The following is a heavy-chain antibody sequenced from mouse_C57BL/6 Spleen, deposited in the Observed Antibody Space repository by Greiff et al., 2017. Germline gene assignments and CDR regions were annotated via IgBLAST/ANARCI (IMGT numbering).Heavy chain of an antibody. Sequence: EVQLQQSGPELVKPGASVKLPCKASGYTFTDYNMDWVKQSHGKSLEWIGDINPNNGGNNNNQKFKGKATLTVDKSSSTAYMELRILTSDATAVYYCTRQLRLRGAMDYWGQGTSVTVSS. V-gene: IGHV1-18*01. D-gene: IGHD3-2*02. CDR3: TRQLRLRGAMDY. CDR2: INPNNGGN. CDR1: GYTFTDYN. J-gene: IGHJ4*01.